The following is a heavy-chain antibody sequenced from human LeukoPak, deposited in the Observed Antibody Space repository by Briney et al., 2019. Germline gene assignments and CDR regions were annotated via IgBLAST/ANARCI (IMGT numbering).Heavy chain of an antibody. Sequence: SETLSLTCAVYGGSFSGYYWSWIRQHPGKGLEWIGYIYYSGSTYYNPSLKSRVTISVDTSKNQFSLKLSSVTAADTAVYYCARSPDYYDSSGYYYLDYWGQGTLVTVSS. CDR2: IYYSGST. J-gene: IGHJ4*02. CDR3: ARSPDYYDSSGYYYLDY. CDR1: GGSFSGYY. D-gene: IGHD3-22*01. V-gene: IGHV4-31*11.